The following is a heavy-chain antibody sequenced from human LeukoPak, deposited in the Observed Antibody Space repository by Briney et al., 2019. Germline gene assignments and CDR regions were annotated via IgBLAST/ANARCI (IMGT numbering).Heavy chain of an antibody. V-gene: IGHV3-30*18. Sequence: GRSLRLSCAASGFTFSSYGMHWVRQAPGKGLEWVAVISYDGSNKYYADSVKGRFTISRDNSKNTLYLQMNSLRAEDTAVYYCAKDLRYNWNLGNAFDTWGQGTMVTVSS. D-gene: IGHD1-1*01. CDR3: AKDLRYNWNLGNAFDT. J-gene: IGHJ3*02. CDR1: GFTFSSYG. CDR2: ISYDGSNK.